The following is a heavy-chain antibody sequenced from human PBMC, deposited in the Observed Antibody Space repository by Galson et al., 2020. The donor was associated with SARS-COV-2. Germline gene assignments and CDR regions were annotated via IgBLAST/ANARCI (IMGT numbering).Heavy chain of an antibody. D-gene: IGHD1-7*01. Sequence: AGSLTLSCAASGFIFSSYSMHWVRQAPGKGLEWVAGISYDVSIEYYADSVRGRFTISRDNSKNTLYLQMNSLRTEDTAVYYCTRENWTYIHRWFDHWGQGTLVIVSS. CDR2: ISYDVSIE. V-gene: IGHV3-30-3*01. J-gene: IGHJ5*02. CDR3: TRENWTYIHRWFDH. CDR1: GFIFSSYS.